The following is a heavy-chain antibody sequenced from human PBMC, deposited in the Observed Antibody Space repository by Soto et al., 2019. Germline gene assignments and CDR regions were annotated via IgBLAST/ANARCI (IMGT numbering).Heavy chain of an antibody. D-gene: IGHD6-13*01. J-gene: IGHJ6*01. V-gene: IGHV4-30-2*01. CDR2: IYHSGST. CDR1: VGSISSGGYS. Sequence: SETLSLTCAFSVGSISSGGYSCSWIRQPPWKGLEWIGYIYHSGSTYYNPSLKSRVTISVDRSKNQFSLKLSSVTAADTAVYYCARKRSSSWYYYYYGMEVWGQGTTVTVSS. CDR3: ARKRSSSWYYYYYGMEV.